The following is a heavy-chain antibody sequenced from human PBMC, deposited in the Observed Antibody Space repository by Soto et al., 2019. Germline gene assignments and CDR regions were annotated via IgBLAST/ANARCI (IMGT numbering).Heavy chain of an antibody. J-gene: IGHJ5*02. CDR2: IYYSGRT. V-gene: IGHV4-31*03. Sequence: QVQLQESGPGLVKPSQTLSLTCTVSGGSISSGGYYWSWIRQHPGKGPEWIGYIYYSGRTYYNPSLKSRVTISVDTSKNQCSLKLSAVTAAATAVYYCARDGNGDTTHAFDPWGQGTLLTVSS. CDR3: ARDGNGDTTHAFDP. D-gene: IGHD4-17*01. CDR1: GGSISSGGYY.